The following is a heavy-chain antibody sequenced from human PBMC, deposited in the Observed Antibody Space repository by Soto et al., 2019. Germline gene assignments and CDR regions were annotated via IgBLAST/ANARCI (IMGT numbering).Heavy chain of an antibody. CDR1: GFTFSSAW. CDR3: ARDLLSGGSGAFDI. V-gene: IGHV3-33*08. CDR2: IWYDGSNK. D-gene: IGHD3-10*01. J-gene: IGHJ3*02. Sequence: GGSLRLSCAASGFTFSSAWMSWVRQAPGKGLEWVAVIWYDGSNKYYADSVKGRFTISRDNSKNTLYLQMNSLRAEDTAVYYCARDLLSGGSGAFDIWGQGTMVTVSS.